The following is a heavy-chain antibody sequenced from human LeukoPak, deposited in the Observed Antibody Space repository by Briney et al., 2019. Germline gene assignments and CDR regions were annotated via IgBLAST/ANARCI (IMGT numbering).Heavy chain of an antibody. CDR3: ATEVDRSFDH. Sequence: GGSLRLSCAASGFTFNDYYMAWIRQAPGKGLEWISYITSNSYSMYYADSVEGRFTISRDNAEGSVFLQMDGLRVEDTAVYYCATEVDRSFDHWGQGVLVTVSS. CDR2: ITSNSYSM. D-gene: IGHD2-15*01. V-gene: IGHV3-11*01. J-gene: IGHJ4*02. CDR1: GFTFNDYY.